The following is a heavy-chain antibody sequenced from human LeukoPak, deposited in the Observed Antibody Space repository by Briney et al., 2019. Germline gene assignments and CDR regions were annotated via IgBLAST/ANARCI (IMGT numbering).Heavy chain of an antibody. CDR3: ARFTARAREIDY. Sequence: PGGPLRLSCAASGFTFSSYTMSWVRQAPGKGLEWIGSMYDNESNYYNPSLKSRVTMSVDTSKSHLSLKLTSVTAADTAVYYCARFTARAREIDYWGQGILVTVSS. CDR2: MYDNESN. CDR1: GFTFSSYT. D-gene: IGHD6-6*01. V-gene: IGHV4-38-2*01. J-gene: IGHJ4*02.